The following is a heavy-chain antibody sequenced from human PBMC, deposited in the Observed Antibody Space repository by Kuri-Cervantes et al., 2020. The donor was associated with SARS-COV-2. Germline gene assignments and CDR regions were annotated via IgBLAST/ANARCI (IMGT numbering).Heavy chain of an antibody. V-gene: IGHV5-51*01. J-gene: IGHJ2*01. CDR2: IYPGDSST. CDR3: AKGRGYWYFDL. CDR1: GYTFTNYW. D-gene: IGHD1-26*01. Sequence: GESLKISCKGSGYTFTNYWIGWARQMPGKGLEWMAIIYPGDSSTKYSPSFQGQVSISADKSTDTAYLQWSSLKASDTVIYFCAKGRGYWYFDLWGRGTLVTVSS.